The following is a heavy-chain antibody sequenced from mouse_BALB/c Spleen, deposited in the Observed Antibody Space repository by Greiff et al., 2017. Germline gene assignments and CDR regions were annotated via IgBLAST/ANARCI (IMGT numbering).Heavy chain of an antibody. J-gene: IGHJ4*01. CDR3: ARRTTVVARYAMDY. CDR1: GYTFTSYW. Sequence: QVHVKQPGAELVKPGASVKLSCKASGYTFTSYWMHWVKQRPGQGLEWIGEINPSNGRTNYNEKFKSKATLTVDKSSSTAYMQLSSLTSEDSAVYYCARRTTVVARYAMDYWGQGTSVTVSS. CDR2: INPSNGRT. V-gene: IGHV1S81*02. D-gene: IGHD1-1*01.